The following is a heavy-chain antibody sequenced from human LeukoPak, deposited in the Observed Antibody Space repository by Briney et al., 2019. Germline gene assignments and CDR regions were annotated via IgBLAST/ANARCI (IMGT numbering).Heavy chain of an antibody. CDR1: GFTFSDYY. V-gene: IGHV3-11*01. CDR2: ISSSGSKT. D-gene: IGHD2-2*02. J-gene: IGHJ2*01. CDR3: AKDPGYCSGTSCYTVFYWYFDL. Sequence: GGSLRLSCSASGFTFSDYYTTWIRQAPGKGLQWVSYISSSGSKTYYADSVKGRFTISRDNSKNTLYLQMNSLRAEDTAVYYCAKDPGYCSGTSCYTVFYWYFDLWGRGTLVTVSS.